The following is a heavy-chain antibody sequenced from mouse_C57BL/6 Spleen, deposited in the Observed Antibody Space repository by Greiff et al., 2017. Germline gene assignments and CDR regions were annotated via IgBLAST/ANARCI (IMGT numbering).Heavy chain of an antibody. J-gene: IGHJ1*03. CDR1: GYTFTTYP. CDR2: FHPYNDDT. D-gene: IGHD2-4*01. CDR3: ARGYDYDGWYFDV. Sequence: VQLQESGAELVKPGASVKMSCKASGYTFTTYPIEWMKQNHGKSLEWIGNFHPYNDDTKYNEKFKGKATLTVEKSSSTVYLELSRLTSDDSAVYYCARGYDYDGWYFDVWGTGTTVTVSS. V-gene: IGHV1-47*01.